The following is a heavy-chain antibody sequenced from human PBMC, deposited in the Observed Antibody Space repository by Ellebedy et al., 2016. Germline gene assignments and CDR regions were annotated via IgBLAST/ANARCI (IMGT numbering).Heavy chain of an antibody. CDR1: GYTFTGYA. J-gene: IGHJ6*02. CDR2: INAGNGNT. D-gene: IGHD3-16*01. CDR3: ASGLPDYYYYGMDV. V-gene: IGHV1-3*01. Sequence: ASVKVSCKASGYTFTGYAMHWVRQAPGQRLEWMGWINAGNGNTKYSQKFQGRVTITRDTSASTAYMELSSLRSEDTAVYYCASGLPDYYYYGMDVWGQGTTVTVSS.